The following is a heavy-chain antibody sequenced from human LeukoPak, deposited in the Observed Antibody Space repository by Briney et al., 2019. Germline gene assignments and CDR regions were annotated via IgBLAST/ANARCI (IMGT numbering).Heavy chain of an antibody. V-gene: IGHV4-39*07. CDR1: GGSISSSSYY. CDR3: ATNSGTEVPGHQDNWFDP. J-gene: IGHJ5*02. D-gene: IGHD1-1*01. CDR2: INHSGST. Sequence: PSETLSLTCTVSGGSISSSSYYWSWIRQPPGKGLEWIGEINHSGSTNYNPSLKSRVTISVDTSKNQFSLKLSSVTAADTAVYYCATNSGTEVPGHQDNWFDPWGQGTLVTVSS.